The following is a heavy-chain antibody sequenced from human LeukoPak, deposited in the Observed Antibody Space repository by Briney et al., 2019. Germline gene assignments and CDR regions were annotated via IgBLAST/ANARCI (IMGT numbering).Heavy chain of an antibody. Sequence: PGGSLRLSCAASGFTFSSYSMSWVRQAPGKGVEWVSYISSSGNNIEYADSVKGRFTISRDNAKNSLYLKMVSLRAGYTAVYYCARLRGYSYGYGDYWGQGTLVTVSS. CDR3: ARLRGYSYGYGDY. D-gene: IGHD5-18*01. J-gene: IGHJ4*02. CDR2: ISSSGNNI. V-gene: IGHV3-48*04. CDR1: GFTFSSYS.